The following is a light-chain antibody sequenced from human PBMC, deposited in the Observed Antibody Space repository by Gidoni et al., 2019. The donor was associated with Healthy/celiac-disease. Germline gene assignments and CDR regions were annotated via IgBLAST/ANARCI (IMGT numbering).Light chain of an antibody. CDR3: QSYDSSLSGDVV. CDR1: SSNIGAGYD. V-gene: IGLV1-40*01. J-gene: IGLJ2*01. CDR2: GNS. Sequence: SVLPQPPSVSGAPGQRVTISCTGSSSNIGAGYDVHWYPQLPGTAPKLLIYGNSNRPSGVPDRFSGSKSGTSASLAITGLQAEDEADYYCQSYDSSLSGDVVFGGGTKLTVL.